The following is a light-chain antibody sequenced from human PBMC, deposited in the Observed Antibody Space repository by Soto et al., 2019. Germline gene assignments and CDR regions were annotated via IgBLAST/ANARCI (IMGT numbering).Light chain of an antibody. CDR1: SSNLGTHT. CDR2: STN. Sequence: QSVLTQPPSASETPGQRVTISCSGSSSNLGTHTVNWYQQVPGTAPKLLIYSTNQRPSGVPDRISGSKSGTSASLAISGLQSDDEADYYCAAWDDSLNGPVFGGGTKQTV. J-gene: IGLJ2*01. CDR3: AAWDDSLNGPV. V-gene: IGLV1-44*01.